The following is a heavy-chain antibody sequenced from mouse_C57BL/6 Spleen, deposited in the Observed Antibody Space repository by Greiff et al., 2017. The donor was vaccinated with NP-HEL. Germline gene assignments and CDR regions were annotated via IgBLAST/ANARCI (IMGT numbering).Heavy chain of an antibody. CDR2: ISDGGSYT. J-gene: IGHJ2*01. V-gene: IGHV5-4*01. D-gene: IGHD2-1*01. CDR1: GFTFSSYA. Sequence: EVKLVESGGGLVKPGGSLKLSCAASGFTFSSYAMSWVRQTPEKRLEWVATISDGGSYTYYPDNVKGRFTISRDNAKNNLYLQMSHLKSEDTAMYYCARDRGYYGNYFDYWGQGTTLTVSS. CDR3: ARDRGYYGNYFDY.